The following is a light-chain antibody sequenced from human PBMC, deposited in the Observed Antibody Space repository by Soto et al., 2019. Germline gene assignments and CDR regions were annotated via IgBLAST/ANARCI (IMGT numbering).Light chain of an antibody. CDR1: SSDVGGYNY. Sequence: QSALTQPASVSGSPAQSITISCTGTSSDVGGYNYVSWYQQLPGKAPKLMIYDVSNRPSGVSNRFSGSKSGNTASLTISGLQAEDEADYYCSSYTSSSTPYVFGTGTKLTVL. CDR3: SSYTSSSTPYV. CDR2: DVS. V-gene: IGLV2-14*01. J-gene: IGLJ1*01.